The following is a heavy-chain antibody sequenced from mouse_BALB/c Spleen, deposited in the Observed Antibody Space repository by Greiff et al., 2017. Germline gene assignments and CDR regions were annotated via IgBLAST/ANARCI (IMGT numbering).Heavy chain of an antibody. V-gene: IGHV3-2*02. D-gene: IGHD2-1*01. CDR3: ASYYGNYGWFAY. CDR2: ISYSGST. CDR1: GYSITSDYA. J-gene: IGHJ3*01. Sequence: EVKVEESGPGLVKPSQSLSLTCTVTGYSITSDYAWNWIRQFPGNKLEWMGYISYSGSTSYNPSLKSRISITRDTSKNQFFLQLNSVTTEDTATYYCASYYGNYGWFAYWGQGTLVTVSA.